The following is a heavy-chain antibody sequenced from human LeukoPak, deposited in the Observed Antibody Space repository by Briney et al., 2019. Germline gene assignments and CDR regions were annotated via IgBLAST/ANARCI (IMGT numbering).Heavy chain of an antibody. CDR2: VNPHSGGT. J-gene: IGHJ6*04. Sequence: ASVKVSCKASGYTFTDYYIHWVRLAPGRGLEWMGWVNPHSGGTNYAQKFQGRVTMTRDTSISTAYMELSRLRSDDTAVYYCASGLAVQLERRIGMGVWGKGTTVTVSS. CDR3: ASGLAVQLERRIGMGV. D-gene: IGHD1-1*01. V-gene: IGHV1-2*02. CDR1: GYTFTDYY.